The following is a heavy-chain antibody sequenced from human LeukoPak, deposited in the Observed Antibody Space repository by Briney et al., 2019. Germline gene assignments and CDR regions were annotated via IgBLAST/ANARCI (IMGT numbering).Heavy chain of an antibody. CDR1: GGSISSYY. D-gene: IGHD5-12*01. J-gene: IGHJ4*02. V-gene: IGHV4-59*01. CDR3: ARGDSGYGFYFDY. Sequence: SETLSLTCAVSGGSISSYYWSWIRQPPGKGLEWIGYIYYSGSTNYNPSLKSRVIISVDTSKNQYSLKLSSVTAADTAVYYCARGDSGYGFYFDYWGQGTLVTVSS. CDR2: IYYSGST.